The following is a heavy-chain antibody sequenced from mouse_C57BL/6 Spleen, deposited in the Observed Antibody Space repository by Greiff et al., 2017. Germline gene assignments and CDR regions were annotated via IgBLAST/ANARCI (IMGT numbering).Heavy chain of an antibody. CDR1: GYTFTDYN. D-gene: IGHD1-1*01. J-gene: IGHJ3*01. CDR2: INPNNGGT. V-gene: IGHV1-18*01. CDR3: ARRDDYGSSYGFAY. Sequence: EVQLQQSGPELVKPGASVKIPCKASGYTFTDYNMDWVKQSHGKSLEWIGDINPNNGGTIYNQKFKGKATFTVDKSSSTAYMELRSLTSEDTAVYYCARRDDYGSSYGFAYWGQGTLVTVSA.